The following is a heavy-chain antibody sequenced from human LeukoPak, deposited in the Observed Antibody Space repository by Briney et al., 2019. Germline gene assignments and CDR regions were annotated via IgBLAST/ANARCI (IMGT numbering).Heavy chain of an antibody. Sequence: PGGSLRLSCAASGFAISTYAMAWVRQAPGKGLEWISSLSSGRSPSYSDSLEGRLTMSSDNARNTLYLQMNSLGAEDTAIYYCAKPLWFGELGDAFDVWGQGTMVTVSS. D-gene: IGHD3-10*01. CDR1: GFAISTYA. CDR3: AKPLWFGELGDAFDV. J-gene: IGHJ3*01. V-gene: IGHV3-23*05. CDR2: LSSGRSP.